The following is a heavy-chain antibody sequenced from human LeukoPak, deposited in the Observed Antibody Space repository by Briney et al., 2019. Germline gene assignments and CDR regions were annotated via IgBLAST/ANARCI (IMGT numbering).Heavy chain of an antibody. Sequence: GGSLRLSCTASGLTFSTSGFNWVRQAPGKGLEWVASIGPTGSDRYHADSIKGRFTISRDNANNFPYLQMNSLRAEDTAVYYCATETNGRHYDYWGRGTLLTVSS. J-gene: IGHJ4*02. CDR3: ATETNGRHYDY. V-gene: IGHV3-21*06. D-gene: IGHD1-14*01. CDR2: IGPTGSDR. CDR1: GLTFSTSG.